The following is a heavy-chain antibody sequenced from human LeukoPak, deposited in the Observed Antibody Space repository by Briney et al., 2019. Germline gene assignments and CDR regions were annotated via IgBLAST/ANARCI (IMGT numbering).Heavy chain of an antibody. Sequence: PGGSLRLSCAASGFTFSSYAMSWVRQAPGKGPEWVSVISGSCGTTYYADSVKGRFTISRDNSKNTLYLQMNSLRAEDTAVYYCAKSRYCSSTSCQIDYWGQGTLVTVSS. CDR3: AKSRYCSSTSCQIDY. D-gene: IGHD2-2*01. CDR1: GFTFSSYA. CDR2: ISGSCGTT. J-gene: IGHJ4*02. V-gene: IGHV3-23*01.